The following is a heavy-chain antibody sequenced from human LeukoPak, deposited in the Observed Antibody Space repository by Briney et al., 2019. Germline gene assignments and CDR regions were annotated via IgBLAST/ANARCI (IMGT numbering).Heavy chain of an antibody. V-gene: IGHV3-23*01. CDR1: GFTFDSHA. D-gene: IGHD3-16*01. CDR3: AKRTSGGSSGYSFDY. J-gene: IGHJ4*02. Sequence: GGSLRLSCAASGFTFDSHAMTWVRQAPGKGLEWVSGISGSGVSRYYADSVKGRFTISRDNSKNTLYVQMNSLRAEDTAVYYCAKRTSGGSSGYSFDYWGQGTLVTVPS. CDR2: ISGSGVSR.